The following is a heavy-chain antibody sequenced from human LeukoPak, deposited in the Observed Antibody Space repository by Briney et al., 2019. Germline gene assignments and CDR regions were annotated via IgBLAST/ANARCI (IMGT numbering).Heavy chain of an antibody. D-gene: IGHD3-22*01. J-gene: IGHJ3*02. CDR3: ARYHYYDSSGLDAFDI. Sequence: GASVKVSCKASGYTFTSYDINWVRRATGQGLEWMGWMNPNSGNTGYAQKFQGRVTMTRNTPISTAYMELSSLRSEDTAVYYCARYHYYDSSGLDAFDIWGQGTMVTVSS. CDR1: GYTFTSYD. CDR2: MNPNSGNT. V-gene: IGHV1-8*01.